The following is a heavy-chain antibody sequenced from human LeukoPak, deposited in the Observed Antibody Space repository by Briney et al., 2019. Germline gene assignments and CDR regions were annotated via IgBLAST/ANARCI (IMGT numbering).Heavy chain of an antibody. V-gene: IGHV3-21*01. D-gene: IGHD1-26*01. J-gene: IGHJ6*03. Sequence: PGGSLRLSCAASGFTFSSYSMNWVRQAPGKGLEWVSSISSSSSYIYYADSVKGRFTISRDNAKNSLYLQMNSLRAEDTAVYYCASGTKDYYYYMDVWGKGTTVTVSS. CDR3: ASGTKDYYYYMDV. CDR1: GFTFSSYS. CDR2: ISSSSSYI.